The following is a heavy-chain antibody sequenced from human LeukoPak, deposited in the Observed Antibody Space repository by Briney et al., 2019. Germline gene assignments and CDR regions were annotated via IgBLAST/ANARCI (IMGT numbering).Heavy chain of an antibody. CDR3: ARGGYFDSFNWFDP. CDR2: IYPGDSDT. J-gene: IGHJ5*02. D-gene: IGHD3-9*01. CDR1: GYSFTSYW. V-gene: IGHV5-51*01. Sequence: GESLNISCKGSGYSFTSYWIGWVRPTPGKGLEWMGIIYPGDSDTRYSPSFQGQVTISADKSISSAYLQWSSLKASDTAMYYCARGGYFDSFNWFDPWGQGTLVTVSS.